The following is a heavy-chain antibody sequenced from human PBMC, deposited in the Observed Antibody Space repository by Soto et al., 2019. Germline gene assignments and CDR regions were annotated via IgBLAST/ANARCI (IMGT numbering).Heavy chain of an antibody. D-gene: IGHD3-10*01. CDR3: ARGPYNSGNYNGMDV. CDR1: GFTFSSYA. J-gene: IGHJ6*02. V-gene: IGHV3-23*01. CDR2: INTSGGTT. Sequence: GGSLRLSCAASGFTFSSYAMNWVRQAPGKGLEWVSVINTSGGTTYYADSVKGRFTISRDNSKSTLYLRMDSLRAEDTAVYYCARGPYNSGNYNGMDVWGQGTTVTVSS.